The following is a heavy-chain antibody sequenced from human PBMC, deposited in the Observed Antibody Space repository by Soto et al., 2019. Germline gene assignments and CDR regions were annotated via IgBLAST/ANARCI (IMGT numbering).Heavy chain of an antibody. V-gene: IGHV3-66*01. D-gene: IGHD4-17*01. J-gene: IGHJ4*02. CDR3: ATRMTTAPY. Sequence: EVRLVQSGGGLVQPGGSLRLSCAASLFIVSDNYMSWVRQAPGKGLEWVSLIYSGGGTDYAESVNGRFTISRDNSKYTLYLQMNSLKAEDTGIYYCATRMTTAPYWGQGTVVTVSS. CDR1: LFIVSDNY. CDR2: IYSGGGT.